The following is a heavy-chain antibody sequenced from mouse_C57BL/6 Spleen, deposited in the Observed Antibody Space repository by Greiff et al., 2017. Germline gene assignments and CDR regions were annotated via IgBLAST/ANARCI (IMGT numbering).Heavy chain of an antibody. V-gene: IGHV3-6*01. CDR2: ISYDGSN. J-gene: IGHJ2*01. Sequence: ESGPSLVKPSQSLSLTCSVTGYSITSGYYWNWIRQFPGNKLEWMGYISYDGSNNYNPSLKNRISITRDTSKNQFYLKLNSVTTEDTATYYCARAHGSYFDYWGKGTTLTVSS. D-gene: IGHD1-1*01. CDR1: GYSITSGYY. CDR3: ARAHGSYFDY.